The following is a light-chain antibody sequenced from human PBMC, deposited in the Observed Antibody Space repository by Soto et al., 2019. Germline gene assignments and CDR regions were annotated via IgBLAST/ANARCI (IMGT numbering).Light chain of an antibody. V-gene: IGLV4-69*01. J-gene: IGLJ3*02. CDR3: QTWGTGLWV. Sequence: QSVLTQSPSASASLGASVKLTCTLSSGRSSYAIAWHQQQPEKGPRYLMKLNSDGSHSKGDGIPDRFSGSSSGAERYLTISSLQSEDDAHYYCQTWGTGLWVFGGGTKLTVL. CDR2: LNSDGSH. CDR1: SGRSSYA.